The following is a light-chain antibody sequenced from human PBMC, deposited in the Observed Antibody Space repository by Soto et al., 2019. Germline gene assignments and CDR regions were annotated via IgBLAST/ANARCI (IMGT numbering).Light chain of an antibody. J-gene: IGLJ3*02. CDR2: EVS. V-gene: IGLV2-14*01. Sequence: QSALTQPASVSGSPGQSITISCTGTSSDVGGYNYVSWYQQHPGKAPRLMIYEVSNRPSGVSNRFSGSKSGNTASLTISGLQAEDEGDYYCASYPGSISSTLVVFGGGTKLTVL. CDR1: SSDVGGYNY. CDR3: ASYPGSISSTLVV.